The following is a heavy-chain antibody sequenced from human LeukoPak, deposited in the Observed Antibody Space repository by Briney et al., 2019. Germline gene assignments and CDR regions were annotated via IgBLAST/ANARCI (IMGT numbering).Heavy chain of an antibody. CDR2: ISSSGSTI. CDR3: ARGVNYYDSSGYSFDY. J-gene: IGHJ4*02. D-gene: IGHD3-22*01. Sequence: PGGSLRLSCAASGFTFSSYEMNWVRQAPGKGLEWVSYISSSGSTIYYADSVEGRFTISRDNAKNSLYLQMNSLRAEDTAVYYCARGVNYYDSSGYSFDYWGQGTLATVSS. CDR1: GFTFSSYE. V-gene: IGHV3-48*03.